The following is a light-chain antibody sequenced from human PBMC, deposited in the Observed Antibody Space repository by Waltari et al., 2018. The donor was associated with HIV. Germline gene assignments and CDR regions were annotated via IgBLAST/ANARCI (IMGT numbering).Light chain of an antibody. CDR3: QQYYNTPWT. J-gene: IGKJ1*01. CDR2: WAS. Sequence: DIILTQSPDTLAVSLGDRATTHCRSSQTVLSDSTHKNYLSWYQQKPGQPPKLLLYWASARESGVPARFSGSGSATDFTLTITDFQAEDAAIYFCQQYYNTPWTFGQGTRADIK. V-gene: IGKV4-1*01. CDR1: QTVLSDSTHKNY.